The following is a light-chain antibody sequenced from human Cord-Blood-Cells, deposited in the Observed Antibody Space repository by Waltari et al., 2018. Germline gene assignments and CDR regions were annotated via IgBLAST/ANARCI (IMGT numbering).Light chain of an antibody. CDR3: QSADSSGTYYV. J-gene: IGLJ1*01. CDR2: KDS. V-gene: IGLV3-25*03. Sequence: SYELTQPPSVSVSPAQTPRIPSSGEAFQNQYAYGYQQKPGQAPVLVIYKDSERPSGIPERFSGSSSGTTVTLTISGVQAEDEADYYCQSADSSGTYYVFGTGTKVTVL. CDR1: AFQNQY.